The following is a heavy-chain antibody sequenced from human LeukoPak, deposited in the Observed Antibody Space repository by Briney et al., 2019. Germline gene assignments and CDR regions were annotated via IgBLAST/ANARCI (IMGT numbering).Heavy chain of an antibody. CDR1: GFTFSSYS. CDR2: ISSSSSTI. Sequence: GGSLRLSCAASGFTFSSYSMNWVRQAPGKGLEWVSYISSSSSTIYYADSVKGRFTISRDNAKNSLYLQMDNLRAEDTAVYYCASAHYDYVWGSYRHSNFDYWGQGTLVTVSS. D-gene: IGHD3-16*02. V-gene: IGHV3-48*04. CDR3: ASAHYDYVWGSYRHSNFDY. J-gene: IGHJ4*02.